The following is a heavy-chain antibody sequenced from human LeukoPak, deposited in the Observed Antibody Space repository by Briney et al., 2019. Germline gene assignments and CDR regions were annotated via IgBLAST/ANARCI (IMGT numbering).Heavy chain of an antibody. CDR3: AKTTGTTYGIHFDP. J-gene: IGHJ5*02. V-gene: IGHV3-30*02. Sequence: GGSLRLSCAASGFTFSSFGMHWVRQAPGKGLEWVTLIRFDGNNKYYADSVKGRFTISRDNSKDTLYLQMNSQRTEDAAVYYCAKTTGTTYGIHFDPWGQGTLVTISS. CDR1: GFTFSSFG. CDR2: IRFDGNNK. D-gene: IGHD1-1*01.